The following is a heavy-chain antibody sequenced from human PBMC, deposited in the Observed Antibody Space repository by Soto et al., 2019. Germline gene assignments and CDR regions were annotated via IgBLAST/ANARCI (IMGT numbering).Heavy chain of an antibody. D-gene: IGHD5-18*01. Sequence: QVQLVESGGGWVKPGGSLRLSCVASGFTFSDYYMSWIRQAPGKGLEWVSYISSSGSTIYYADSVKGRFTISRDNAKNSLYLQMNSLRAEDTAVYYCANSMYTAMVTPNSAFDIWGQGTMVTVSS. V-gene: IGHV3-11*01. CDR2: ISSSGSTI. J-gene: IGHJ3*02. CDR1: GFTFSDYY. CDR3: ANSMYTAMVTPNSAFDI.